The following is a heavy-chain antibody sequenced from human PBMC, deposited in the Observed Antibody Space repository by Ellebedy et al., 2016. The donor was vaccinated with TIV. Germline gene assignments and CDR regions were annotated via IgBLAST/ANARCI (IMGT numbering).Heavy chain of an antibody. Sequence: GGSLRLSCAASGFSFRSYWMTWVRQAPGKGLQWVANMNQDGSDKYYVDSVRGRFTISRDNAKDSLYLQMNSLRAEDTAVYYCASDGSYGDYRSPTHALTFWGQGTMVTVSS. V-gene: IGHV3-7*01. CDR2: MNQDGSDK. CDR3: ASDGSYGDYRSPTHALTF. D-gene: IGHD4-17*01. CDR1: GFSFRSYW. J-gene: IGHJ3*01.